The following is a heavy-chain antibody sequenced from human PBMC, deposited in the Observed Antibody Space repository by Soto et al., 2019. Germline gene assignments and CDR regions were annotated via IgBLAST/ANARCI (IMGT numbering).Heavy chain of an antibody. J-gene: IGHJ4*02. CDR3: TKDGSGHPYYSDN. V-gene: IGHV4-4*02. CDR1: GGSISSNNW. Sequence: QVQLQESGPGLVKPSETLSLTCAVSGGSISSNNWWSWVRQAPGKGLEWIGEIYHSGRTSYNPSLRSGVTMSVDKSKNQFSLIVTSVTAADTAVYYCTKDGSGHPYYSDNWGPGTLVTVSS. D-gene: IGHD3-3*01. CDR2: IYHSGRT.